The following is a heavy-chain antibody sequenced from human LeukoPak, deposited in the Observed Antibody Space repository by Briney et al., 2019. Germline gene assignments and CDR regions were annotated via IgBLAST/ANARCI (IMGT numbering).Heavy chain of an antibody. V-gene: IGHV3-21*01. Sequence: GGSLRLSCAASGFTFSAYTMSWVRQAPGKGLECVSSFTSSSSSIYYADSVKGRFTISRDNAKNSLYLQLSSLGAEDTAVYYCARGWGSYYFDSWGQGTLVTVSS. J-gene: IGHJ4*02. D-gene: IGHD3-16*01. CDR1: GFTFSAYT. CDR2: FTSSSSSI. CDR3: ARGWGSYYFDS.